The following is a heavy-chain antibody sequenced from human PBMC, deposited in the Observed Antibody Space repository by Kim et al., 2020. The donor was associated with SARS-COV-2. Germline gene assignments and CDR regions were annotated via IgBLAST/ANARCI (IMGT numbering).Heavy chain of an antibody. CDR3: AKDRRYRFDY. V-gene: IGHV3-48*02. CDR2: ISSSATLI. D-gene: IGHD1-26*01. J-gene: IGHJ4*02. Sequence: GGSLRLSCAASGFTFSRYSMHWVRQAPGKGLEWVSSISSSATLIFYADSVRGRFTISRDNARNSLYLQMNSLRDEDTAVYYCAKDRRYRFDYLGQGTLV. CDR1: GFTFSRYS.